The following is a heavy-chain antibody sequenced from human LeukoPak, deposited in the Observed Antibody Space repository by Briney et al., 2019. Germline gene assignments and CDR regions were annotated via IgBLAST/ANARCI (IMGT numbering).Heavy chain of an antibody. CDR3: ARDKPPPYYYDSSGIFDY. CDR1: GFTFSSYG. D-gene: IGHD3-22*01. Sequence: GRSLRLSCAASGFTFSSYGMHWVRQAPGKGLEWVAVIWYDGSDKYYADSVKGRFTISRDNSKNTLYLQMNSLRAEDTAVYYCARDKPPPYYYDSSGIFDYWGQGTLVTVSS. CDR2: IWYDGSDK. J-gene: IGHJ4*02. V-gene: IGHV3-33*01.